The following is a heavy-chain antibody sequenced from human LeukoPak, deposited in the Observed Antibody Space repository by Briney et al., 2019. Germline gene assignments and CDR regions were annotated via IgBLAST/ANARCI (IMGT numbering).Heavy chain of an antibody. V-gene: IGHV5-51*01. CDR1: GYRFSSYW. CDR3: ARHVKVWLADY. J-gene: IGHJ4*02. D-gene: IGHD6-19*01. Sequence: GESLKISCKGSGYRFSSYWIGWVRQMPGQGLEWMGMIQPGDSDTRYSPSFQGQVTISVDKSISTAYLQWSSLKASDTAMYYCARHVKVWLADYRGQGTLVTVSS. CDR2: IQPGDSDT.